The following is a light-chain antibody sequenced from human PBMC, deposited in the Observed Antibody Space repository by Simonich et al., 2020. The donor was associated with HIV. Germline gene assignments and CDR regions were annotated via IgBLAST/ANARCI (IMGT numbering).Light chain of an antibody. Sequence: EIVMTQSPDSLAVSLGERATINCTSSQRFLYNSNNKKYLAWYQPKPGQPPKLLIYWASTRESGVPDRFSGSGSGTDFTLTISSLQAEDVAVYYCQQYYTPPQTFGQGTKVEIK. CDR1: QRFLYNSNNKKY. CDR3: QQYYTPPQT. J-gene: IGKJ1*01. CDR2: WAS. V-gene: IGKV4-1*01.